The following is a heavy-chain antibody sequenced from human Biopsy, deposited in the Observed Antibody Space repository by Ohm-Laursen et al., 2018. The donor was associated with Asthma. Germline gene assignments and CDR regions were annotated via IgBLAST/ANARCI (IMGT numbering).Heavy chain of an antibody. CDR3: ARPRWGPYGY. V-gene: IGHV3-48*02. Sequence: SLRLSCTATGFTFSSYSMNWVRQAPGKGLEWISYISSSSSTIYYADSVKGRFTISRDNAKNSLYLQMNSLRDEDTAVYYCARPRWGPYGYWGQGTLVTVSS. D-gene: IGHD4-17*01. CDR2: ISSSSSTI. CDR1: GFTFSSYS. J-gene: IGHJ4*02.